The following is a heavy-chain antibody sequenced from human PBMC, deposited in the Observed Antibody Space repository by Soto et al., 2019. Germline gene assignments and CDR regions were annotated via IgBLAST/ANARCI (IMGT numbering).Heavy chain of an antibody. V-gene: IGHV3-33*08. Sequence: GGSLRLSCAASGFTFSSYGMHWVRQAPGKGLEWVAVIWYDGSNKYYADSVKGRFTISRDNSKNTLYLQMNSLRAEDTAVYYRAGYCSSTSCSAPWGQGTLVTVSS. CDR3: AGYCSSTSCSAP. CDR2: IWYDGSNK. J-gene: IGHJ5*02. CDR1: GFTFSSYG. D-gene: IGHD2-2*03.